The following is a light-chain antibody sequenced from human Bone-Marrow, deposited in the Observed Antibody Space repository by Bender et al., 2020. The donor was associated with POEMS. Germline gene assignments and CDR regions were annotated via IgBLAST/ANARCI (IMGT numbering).Light chain of an antibody. J-gene: IGLJ3*02. Sequence: QSALTQPASVSGSPGQSITISCTGTSSDVGSYNLVSWYQQHPGKAPKLMIYEVNKRPSGVSDRFSGSKSGNSASLTISGLHAEDEADYYCCAYANSSTVFGGGTKLTVL. CDR2: EVN. V-gene: IGLV2-23*02. CDR1: SSDVGSYNL. CDR3: CAYANSSTV.